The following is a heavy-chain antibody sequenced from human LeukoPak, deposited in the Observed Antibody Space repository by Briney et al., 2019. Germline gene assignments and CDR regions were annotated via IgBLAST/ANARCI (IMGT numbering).Heavy chain of an antibody. CDR2: IYYSGST. Sequence: SQTLSLTCTVSGGSISSGDYYWSWIRQPPGKGLEWIGYIYYSGSTYYNPSLKSRVTISVDTSKNQFSLKLSSVTAADTAVYYCARVVGQVGATSDWFDPWGQGTLVTVSS. CDR1: GGSISSGDYY. CDR3: ARVVGQVGATSDWFDP. V-gene: IGHV4-30-4*08. J-gene: IGHJ5*02. D-gene: IGHD1-26*01.